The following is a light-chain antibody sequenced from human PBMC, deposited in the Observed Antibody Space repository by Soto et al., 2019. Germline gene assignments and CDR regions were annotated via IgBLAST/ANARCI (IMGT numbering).Light chain of an antibody. CDR1: TGAVTSGYY. CDR3: LLYYGGAQLGV. Sequence: QAVVTQEPSLTVSPGGTVTLTCASSTGAVTSGYYPTWFQQKPGKAPRVLIYSTINKHSWTPARFSGSLLGGKAALTLSGVQPDDEAEYYCLLYYGGAQLGVFGGGTKLTVL. V-gene: IGLV7-43*01. J-gene: IGLJ3*02. CDR2: STI.